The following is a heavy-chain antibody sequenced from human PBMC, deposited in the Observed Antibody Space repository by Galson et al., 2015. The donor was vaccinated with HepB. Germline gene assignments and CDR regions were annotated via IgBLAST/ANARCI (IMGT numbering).Heavy chain of an antibody. CDR1: GGSISSYY. CDR2: IYYSGST. V-gene: IGHV4-59*01. J-gene: IGHJ2*01. CDR3: ARSSIWGYFDL. Sequence: SETLSLTCTVSGGSISSYYWSWIRQPPGKGLEWIGYIYYSGSTNYNPSLKSRVTISVDTSKNQFSLKLSSVTAADTAVYYCARSSIWGYFDLWVRGTLVPASS. D-gene: IGHD2/OR15-2a*01.